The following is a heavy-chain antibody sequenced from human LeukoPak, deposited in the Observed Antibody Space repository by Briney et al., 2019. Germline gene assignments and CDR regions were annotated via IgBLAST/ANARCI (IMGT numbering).Heavy chain of an antibody. CDR1: GFTFSSYA. J-gene: IGHJ4*02. CDR3: AKDLHGYSSLQGGTFDY. Sequence: GGSLRLSCAASGFTFSSYAMSWVGHAPAKGLEWVSAISGSGGSTYYGDSVKGRFTISRDNSKNTLYLQMNSLRAEDTAVYYCAKDLHGYSSLQGGTFDYWGQGTLVTVSS. D-gene: IGHD6-19*01. CDR2: ISGSGGST. V-gene: IGHV3-23*01.